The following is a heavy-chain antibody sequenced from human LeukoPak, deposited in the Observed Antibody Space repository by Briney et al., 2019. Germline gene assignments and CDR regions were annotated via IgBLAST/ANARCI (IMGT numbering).Heavy chain of an antibody. CDR3: ARAAGYKSFDC. V-gene: IGHV3-23*01. J-gene: IGHJ4*02. CDR2: INKSGGTI. CDR1: GFTFNTYS. D-gene: IGHD1-14*01. Sequence: PGGSLRLSCAASGFTFNTYSMNWVRQAPGKGPEWVSIINKSGGTIYYANSVKGRFTISRDNSKNTLYLQMNSLRAEDTAVYYCARAAGYKSFDCWGQGTLVTVSS.